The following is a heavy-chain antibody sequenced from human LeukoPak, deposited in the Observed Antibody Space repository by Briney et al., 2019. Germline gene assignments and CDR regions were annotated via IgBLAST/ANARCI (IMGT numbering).Heavy chain of an antibody. V-gene: IGHV4-59*08. CDR3: ARQTGIAARYYYYYMDV. J-gene: IGHJ6*03. CDR2: IYYSGST. D-gene: IGHD6-6*01. Sequence: SETLSLTCTVSGGSISSYYWSWIRQPPGKGLEWIGYIYYSGSTNYNPSLTSRVTISVDTSKNQFSLKLSSVTAADTAVYYCARQTGIAARYYYYYMDVWGKGTTVTVSS. CDR1: GGSISSYY.